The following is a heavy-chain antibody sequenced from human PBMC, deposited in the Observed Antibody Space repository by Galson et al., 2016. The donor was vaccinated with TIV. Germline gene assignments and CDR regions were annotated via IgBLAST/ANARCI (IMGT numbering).Heavy chain of an antibody. Sequence: SLRLSCAASGFTFSSYEMSWVRQAPGKGLEWVVTSAGTTIYSADSLKVRFTISRDNAKNSLYLHMNNLRAEDTAVHYCARSLKCTSTTCPEACFDYWGQGTQVTVSS. D-gene: IGHD2-2*01. CDR2: TSAGTTI. CDR3: ARSLKCTSTTCPEACFDY. V-gene: IGHV3-48*03. CDR1: GFTFSSYE. J-gene: IGHJ4*02.